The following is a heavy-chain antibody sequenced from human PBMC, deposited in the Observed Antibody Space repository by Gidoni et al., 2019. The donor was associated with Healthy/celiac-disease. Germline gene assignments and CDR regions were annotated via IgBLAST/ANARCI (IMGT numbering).Heavy chain of an antibody. CDR3: ARMTRHITIFGVDPHPDAFDI. V-gene: IGHV2-70*04. Sequence: QVTLKESGPALVKPTQTLTLTCTFSGFPLSTSGMRVSWIRQPPGKALEWLARIDWDDDKFYSTSLKTRLTISKDTSKNQVVLTMTNMDPVDTATYYCARMTRHITIFGVDPHPDAFDIWGQGTMVTVSS. D-gene: IGHD3-3*01. CDR1: GFPLSTSGMR. CDR2: IDWDDDK. J-gene: IGHJ3*02.